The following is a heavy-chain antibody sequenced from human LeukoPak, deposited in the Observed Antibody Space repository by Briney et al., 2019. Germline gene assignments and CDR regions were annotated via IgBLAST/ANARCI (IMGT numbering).Heavy chain of an antibody. CDR3: AREPGSGSYYTDYYYYGMDV. D-gene: IGHD3-10*01. Sequence: ASVKVSCKASGYTFTGYYIYWVRQAPGQGLEWMGIINPSGGSTSYAQKFQGRVTMTRDTSTSTVYMELSSLRSEDTAVYYCAREPGSGSYYTDYYYYGMDVWGQGTTVTVSS. J-gene: IGHJ6*02. V-gene: IGHV1-46*01. CDR2: INPSGGST. CDR1: GYTFTGYY.